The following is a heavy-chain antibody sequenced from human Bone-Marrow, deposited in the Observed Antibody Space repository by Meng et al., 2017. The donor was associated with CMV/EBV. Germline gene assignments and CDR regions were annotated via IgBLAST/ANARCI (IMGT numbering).Heavy chain of an antibody. CDR1: GFTFSYSW. V-gene: IGHV3-7*01. D-gene: IGHD6-13*01. CDR2: IKQDGSEK. CDR3: ARADHGSSWYNHFDY. J-gene: IGHJ4*02. Sequence: GESLKISCAGSGFTFSYSWMSWVRQAPGKGLEWVANIKQDGSEKYYVDSVKGRFTISRDNSENTLYLQMNSLRAEDTAVYYCARADHGSSWYNHFDYWGQGTLVTVSS.